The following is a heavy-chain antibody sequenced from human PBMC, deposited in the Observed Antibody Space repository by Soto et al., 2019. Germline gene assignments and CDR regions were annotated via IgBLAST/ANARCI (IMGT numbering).Heavy chain of an antibody. Sequence: SETLSLTCTVSGGSISSYYWSWIRQPPGKGLEWIGYINYRGSTNYNPTLKSRVTISVDTSKNQFSLKLSSVTAADTAVYYCASSPVVPAAFDYWGQGTLVTVSS. CDR3: ASSPVVPAAFDY. CDR2: INYRGST. CDR1: GGSISSYY. D-gene: IGHD2-2*01. V-gene: IGHV4-59*01. J-gene: IGHJ4*02.